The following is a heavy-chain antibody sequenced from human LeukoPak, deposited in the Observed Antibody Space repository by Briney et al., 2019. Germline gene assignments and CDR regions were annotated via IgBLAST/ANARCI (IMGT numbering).Heavy chain of an antibody. J-gene: IGHJ4*02. CDR2: INHSGST. V-gene: IGHV4-34*01. CDR3: ARVRRAYYYGSGSYHTYPFDY. Sequence: SETLSLTCAVYGGSFSGYYWSWIRQPPGKGLEWIGEINHSGSTNYNPSLKSRVTISVDTSKNQFSLKLSSVTAADTAVHYCARVRRAYYYGSGSYHTYPFDYWGQGTLVTVSS. CDR1: GGSFSGYY. D-gene: IGHD3-10*01.